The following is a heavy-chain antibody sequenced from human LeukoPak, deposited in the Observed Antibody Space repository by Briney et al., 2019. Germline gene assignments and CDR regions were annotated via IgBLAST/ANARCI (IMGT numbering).Heavy chain of an antibody. J-gene: IGHJ4*02. CDR1: GFTFTTYS. V-gene: IGHV3-74*03. CDR3: ARAQVGATPPYVDY. D-gene: IGHD1-26*01. Sequence: GGSLRLSCAASGFTFTTYSMNWVRQAPGKGLVWVSRINSDGSSTTYADSVKGRFTISRDNAKNTLYLQMNSLRAEDTAVYYCARAQVGATPPYVDYWGQGTLVTVSS. CDR2: INSDGSST.